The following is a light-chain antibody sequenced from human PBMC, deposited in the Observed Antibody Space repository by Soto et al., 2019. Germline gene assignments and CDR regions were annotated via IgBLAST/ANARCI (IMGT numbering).Light chain of an antibody. Sequence: EIVLTQSPATLSLSPGERATLSCRASQTITIISLAWYQHKPGQAPRFLLGGESRRATDVSDRCSGSGSGTEFPLTISRLEPEDSAFYYCQQYGHFPQTFGGGTKVEI. J-gene: IGKJ4*01. CDR1: QTITIIS. CDR3: QQYGHFPQT. CDR2: GES. V-gene: IGKV3-20*01.